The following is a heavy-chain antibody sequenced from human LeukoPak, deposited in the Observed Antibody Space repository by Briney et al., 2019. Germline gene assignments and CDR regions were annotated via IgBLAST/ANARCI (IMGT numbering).Heavy chain of an antibody. CDR3: ARPFIETPSLGALDY. CDR1: GYTFTDYY. CDR2: INPDSGGT. V-gene: IGHV1-2*02. Sequence: ASVKVSCKASGYTFTDYYMHWVRQAPGQGLEWMGWINPDSGGTNYAQNFQGRVTMTRDTSISTAYMELSRLRSDDTAVYYCARPFIETPSLGALDYWGQGTLVTVSS. J-gene: IGHJ4*02. D-gene: IGHD4-23*01.